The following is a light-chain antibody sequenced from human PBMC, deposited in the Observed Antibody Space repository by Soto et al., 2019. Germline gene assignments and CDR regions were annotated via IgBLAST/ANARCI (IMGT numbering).Light chain of an antibody. Sequence: EIVMTQSPATLSVSPGEGATLSCRASQSVSSNLAWYQLKAGQPPRLLLYGASTRATGLPARFSGSGSGTKFTPSISSLQSEDFAVYYCQQYHNWPLTFGGGTKVEI. J-gene: IGKJ4*01. CDR2: GAS. V-gene: IGKV3-15*01. CDR3: QQYHNWPLT. CDR1: QSVSSN.